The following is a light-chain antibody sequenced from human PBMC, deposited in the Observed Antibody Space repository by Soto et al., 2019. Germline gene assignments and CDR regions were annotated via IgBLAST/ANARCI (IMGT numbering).Light chain of an antibody. J-gene: IGKJ1*01. CDR1: QGISSW. CDR2: KAS. V-gene: IGKV1D-16*01. CDR3: QQYNSYSGT. Sequence: IQMTQSPFSVSASVGDTVTITCRASQGISSWLAWYQQKPGKNPNLLIYKASNLQTGVPSRFSGSGSGTEFTLTISSLQPDDFATYYCQQYNSYSGTFGQGTKVDI.